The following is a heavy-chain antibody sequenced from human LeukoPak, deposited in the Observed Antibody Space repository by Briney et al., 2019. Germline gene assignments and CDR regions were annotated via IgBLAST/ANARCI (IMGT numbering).Heavy chain of an antibody. CDR1: GFTFSDYS. J-gene: IGHJ4*02. Sequence: GSLRLSCVASGFTFSDYSMNWVRRAPGKGLEWVSSISSRSSYIYYADSVKGRFTISRDNAKNSLYLQMNSLRAEDTAVYYCARGDYGDYVLDYWGQGTLVTVSS. CDR3: ARGDYGDYVLDY. D-gene: IGHD4-17*01. V-gene: IGHV3-21*01. CDR2: ISSRSSYI.